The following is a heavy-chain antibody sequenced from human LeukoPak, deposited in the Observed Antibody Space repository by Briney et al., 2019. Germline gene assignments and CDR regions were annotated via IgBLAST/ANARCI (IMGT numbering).Heavy chain of an antibody. CDR2: TRNKANSHTT. D-gene: IGHD1-26*01. Sequence: GGSLRLPCAASGSAFSTYSMNWVRQAPGKGLEWVARTRNKANSHTTEYAASVKDRFTISRDDSKNSLFLQMNSLKTEDTAVYYCARGADSGSYLLDYWGQGTLVTVSS. CDR1: GSAFSTYS. V-gene: IGHV3-72*01. CDR3: ARGADSGSYLLDY. J-gene: IGHJ4*02.